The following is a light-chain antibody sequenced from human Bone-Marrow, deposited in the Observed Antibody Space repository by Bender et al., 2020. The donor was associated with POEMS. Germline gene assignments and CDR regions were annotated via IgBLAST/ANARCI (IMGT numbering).Light chain of an antibody. CDR3: CSFANRSIWV. J-gene: IGLJ3*02. CDR2: DDK. Sequence: QSALTQPASVSGSPGQSITISCTGTSSDVGGYNYVSWYQQHPGKGPKLMIYDDKAPPRGFSSRFSGPECDNAASLTISALHAEDEAEYYLCSFANRSIWVFGGGPAVPVL. CDR1: SSDVGGYNY. V-gene: IGLV2-23*01.